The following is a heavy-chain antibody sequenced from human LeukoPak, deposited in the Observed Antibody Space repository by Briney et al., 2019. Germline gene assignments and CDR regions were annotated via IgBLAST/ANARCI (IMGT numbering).Heavy chain of an antibody. CDR3: AKTSSVQYYYGSGSYLDY. V-gene: IGHV3-7*02. CDR2: IKQDGSEN. CDR1: GFTFSSYW. J-gene: IGHJ4*02. Sequence: PGGSLRLSCAASGFTFSSYWMSWVRQAPGKGLEWVANIKQDGSENYYVDSVGGRFTISRDNARNSLYLQMNSLRAEDTAVYYCAKTSSVQYYYGSGSYLDYWGQGTLVTVSS. D-gene: IGHD3-10*01.